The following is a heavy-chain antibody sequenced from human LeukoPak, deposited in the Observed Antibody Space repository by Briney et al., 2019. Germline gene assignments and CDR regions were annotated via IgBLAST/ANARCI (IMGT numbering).Heavy chain of an antibody. Sequence: SETLSLTCTVSGGSISSYYWSWIRQPPGKGLEWIGYIYTSGSTNYNPSLKSRVTISVDTSKNQFSLKLSSVTAADTAVYYCARVEYSSWYYYNSQNQLYNWFNPWGQGTLVTVSS. CDR3: ARVEYSSWYYYNSQNQLYNWFNP. CDR1: GGSISSYY. D-gene: IGHD6-6*01. J-gene: IGHJ5*02. CDR2: IYTSGST. V-gene: IGHV4-4*09.